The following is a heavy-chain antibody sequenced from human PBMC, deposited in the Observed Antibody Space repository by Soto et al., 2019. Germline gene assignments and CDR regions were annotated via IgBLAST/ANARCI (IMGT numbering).Heavy chain of an antibody. D-gene: IGHD6-6*01. CDR1: GGSFSGYY. CDR2: INHSGST. CDR3: ARDRSSSSTLNYYYYYGMDV. V-gene: IGHV4-34*01. Sequence: SLTCAVYGGSFSGYYWSWIRQPPGKGLEWIGEINHSGSTNYNPSLKSRVTISVDTSKNQFSLKLSSVTAADTAVYYCARDRSSSSTLNYYYYYGMDVWGQGTTVTVSS. J-gene: IGHJ6*02.